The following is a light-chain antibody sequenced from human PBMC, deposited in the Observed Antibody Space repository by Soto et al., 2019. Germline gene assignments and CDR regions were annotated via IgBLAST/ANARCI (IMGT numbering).Light chain of an antibody. J-gene: IGLJ2*01. Sequence: QSALTQPASVSGSPGQSITISCTGTSSDVGGYNYVSWYQQDPGKAPKLMIYDVNNRPSGVSNRFSGSKSGNTASLTISGLQAEDEADYYCSSYTSSNTLVVFGGGTQLTVL. CDR2: DVN. V-gene: IGLV2-14*03. CDR1: SSDVGGYNY. CDR3: SSYTSSNTLVV.